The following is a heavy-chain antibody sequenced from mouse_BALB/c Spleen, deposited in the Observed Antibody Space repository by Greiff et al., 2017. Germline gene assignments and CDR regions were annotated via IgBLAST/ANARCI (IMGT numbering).Heavy chain of an antibody. J-gene: IGHJ3*01. CDR1: GFAFSSYD. CDR3: ARRGITTATIAY. CDR2: ISSGGGST. V-gene: IGHV5-12-1*01. D-gene: IGHD1-2*01. Sequence: DVKLVESGGGLVKPGGSLKLSCAASGFAFSSYDMSWVRQTPEKRLEWVAYISSGGGSTYYPDTVKGRFTISRDNAKNTLYLQMSSLKSEDTAMYYCARRGITTATIAYWGQGTLVTVSA.